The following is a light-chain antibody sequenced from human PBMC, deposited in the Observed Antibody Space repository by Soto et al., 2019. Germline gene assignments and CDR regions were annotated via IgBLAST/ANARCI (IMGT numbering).Light chain of an antibody. V-gene: IGLV2-14*01. Sequence: QSALTQPASVSGSPGQSITISCTGTSSDVGGYNYVSWYQQHPGKAPKLTIYEVSNRPSGVSSRFSGSKSGNTASLTISGLQAEDEADYYCSSYTSSGTYVFGTGTKLTVL. CDR3: SSYTSSGTYV. CDR2: EVS. CDR1: SSDVGGYNY. J-gene: IGLJ1*01.